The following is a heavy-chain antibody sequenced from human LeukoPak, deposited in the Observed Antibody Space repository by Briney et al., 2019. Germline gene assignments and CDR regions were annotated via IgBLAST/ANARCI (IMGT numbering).Heavy chain of an antibody. CDR2: ISSSSSTI. V-gene: IGHV3-48*04. J-gene: IGHJ4*02. Sequence: GGSLRLSCAASGFTFTDYWMSWVRQAPGKGLEGVSYISSSSSTIYYADSVKGRFTISKDNAKNSLYLQMTSLRVEDTALYYCARDTHLSYGAGFDYWGQGTLVTVSS. D-gene: IGHD3-10*01. CDR3: ARDTHLSYGAGFDY. CDR1: GFTFTDYW.